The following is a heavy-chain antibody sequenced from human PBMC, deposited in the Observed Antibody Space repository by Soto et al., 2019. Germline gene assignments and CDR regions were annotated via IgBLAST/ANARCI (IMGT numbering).Heavy chain of an antibody. CDR2: IYHSGST. CDR3: ARDPRVTMVLGVTSYYDMDA. D-gene: IGHD3-10*01. CDR1: GGSISSSNW. Sequence: PSETLSLTCAVSGGSISSSNWWSWVRQPPGKGLEWIGEIYHSGSTNYNPSLKSRVTISVDKSKNQFSLKLSSVTAADTAVYYWARDPRVTMVLGVTSYYDMDAWGQGTTLTVSS. V-gene: IGHV4-4*02. J-gene: IGHJ6*02.